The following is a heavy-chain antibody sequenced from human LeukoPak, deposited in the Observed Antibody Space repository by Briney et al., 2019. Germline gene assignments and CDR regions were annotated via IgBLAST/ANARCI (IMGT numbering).Heavy chain of an antibody. D-gene: IGHD5-12*01. Sequence: PSETLSLXCAVYGGSFSGYYWSWIRQPPGKGLEWIGEINHSGSTNYNPSLKSRVTISVDTSKNQFSLKLSSVTAADTAVYYCARGPRYSGYDLNYWGQGTLVTVSS. J-gene: IGHJ4*02. V-gene: IGHV4-34*01. CDR2: INHSGST. CDR3: ARGPRYSGYDLNY. CDR1: GGSFSGYY.